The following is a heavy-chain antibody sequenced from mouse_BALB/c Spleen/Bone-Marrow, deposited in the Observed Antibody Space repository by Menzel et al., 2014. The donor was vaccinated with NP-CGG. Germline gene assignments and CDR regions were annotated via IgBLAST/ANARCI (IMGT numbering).Heavy chain of an antibody. V-gene: IGHV5-9-3*01. CDR1: GFTFSSYA. J-gene: IGHJ2*01. CDR2: ISNTGNYT. D-gene: IGHD2-3*01. CDR3: ARQGDGYYDY. Sequence: LMESGGGLVKPGGSLKLSCAASGFTFSSYAMSWVRQTPEKRLEWVATISNTGNYTYYPDSVKGRFTISRDNAKNTLYLQMSSLRSEDTALYYCARQGDGYYDYWGQGTTLTVSS.